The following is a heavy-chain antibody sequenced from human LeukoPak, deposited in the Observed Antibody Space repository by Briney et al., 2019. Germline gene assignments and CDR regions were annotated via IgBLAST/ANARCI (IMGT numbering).Heavy chain of an antibody. CDR2: ISYDGSNK. CDR3: AGIYMVRGVGIQEPSDY. D-gene: IGHD3-10*01. CDR1: GFTFSSYW. V-gene: IGHV3-30-3*01. Sequence: GGSLRLSCAASGFTFSSYWMSWVRQAPGKGLEWVAVISYDGSNKYYADSVKGRFTISRDNSKDTLYLQMNSLRAEDTAVYYCAGIYMVRGVGIQEPSDYWGQGTLVTVSS. J-gene: IGHJ4*02.